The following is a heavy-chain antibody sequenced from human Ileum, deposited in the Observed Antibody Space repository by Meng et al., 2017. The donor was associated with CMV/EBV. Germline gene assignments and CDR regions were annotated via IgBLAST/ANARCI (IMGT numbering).Heavy chain of an antibody. J-gene: IGHJ4*02. D-gene: IGHD2-2*01. CDR2: ISSGSVDI. CDR3: ARALHCSNPNCNDPAY. CDR1: GFTFSSYS. V-gene: IGHV3-21*01. Sequence: LSLTCAASGFTFSSYSMHWVRQAPGKGLEWVSSISSGSVDIFYADSVRGRFTISRDNTQSSLYLQMNSLGAEDTAVYYCARALHCSNPNCNDPAYWGQGTLVTVSS.